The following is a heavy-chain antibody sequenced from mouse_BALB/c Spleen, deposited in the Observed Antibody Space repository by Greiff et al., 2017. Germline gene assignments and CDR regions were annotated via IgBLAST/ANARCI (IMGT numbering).Heavy chain of an antibody. CDR2: ISSGGGST. D-gene: IGHD1-2*01. CDR1: GFAFSSYD. CDR3: ARLTTATDAMDY. V-gene: IGHV5-12-1*01. Sequence: EVHLVESGGGLVKPGGSLKLSCAASGFAFSSYDMSWVRQTPEKRLEWVAYISSGGGSTYYPDTVKGRFTISRDNAKNTLYLQMSSLKSEDTAMYYCARLTTATDAMDYWGQGTSVTVSS. J-gene: IGHJ4*01.